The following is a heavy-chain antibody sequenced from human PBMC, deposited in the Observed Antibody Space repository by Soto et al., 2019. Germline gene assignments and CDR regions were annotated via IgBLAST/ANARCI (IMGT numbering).Heavy chain of an antibody. CDR2: MNPNTGNT. CDR1: GYSFINYD. D-gene: IGHD3-10*01. J-gene: IGHJ4*02. Sequence: QVQLVQSGAEVKKPGASVKVSCKASGYSFINYDINWVRQATGQGLEWMGWMNPNTGNTGYAQKFQGRVTMTRTTSISTAYMELSSLTSEDTAVYYCATGRVRVADFDHWGQGTLVAVSS. V-gene: IGHV1-8*01. CDR3: ATGRVRVADFDH.